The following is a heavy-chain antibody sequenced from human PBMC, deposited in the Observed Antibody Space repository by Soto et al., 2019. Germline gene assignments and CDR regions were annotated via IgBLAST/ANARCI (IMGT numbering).Heavy chain of an antibody. CDR3: AGSGLDILPVPPCVWFLDL. Sequence: QVPLQQWVAGPLRPVETLSLTCGVYGGSVSGYYWSWIRQSPGKGLEWICEITDRGSINYNPSLTSRVSMSVETSTRHFSLTLLSVSAADTAVYYCAGSGLDILPVPPCVWFLDLLCRGTLVTVSS. CDR1: GGSVSGYY. CDR2: ITDRGSI. V-gene: IGHV4-34*01. J-gene: IGHJ2*01. D-gene: IGHD3-9*01.